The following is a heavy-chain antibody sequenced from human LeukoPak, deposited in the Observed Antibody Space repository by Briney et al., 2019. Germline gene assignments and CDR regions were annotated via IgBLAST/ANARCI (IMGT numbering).Heavy chain of an antibody. J-gene: IGHJ6*03. CDR3: ARHVPDIVAADYYYYYMDV. CDR2: IYYSGST. D-gene: IGHD5-12*01. V-gene: IGHV4-39*01. Sequence: SETLSLTCTVSGGSVSSSSYYWGWIRQPPGKGLEWIGSIYYSGSTYYNPSLKSRVTISVDTSKNQFSLKLSSVTAADTAVYYCARHVPDIVAADYYYYYMDVWGKGTTVTISS. CDR1: GGSVSSSSYY.